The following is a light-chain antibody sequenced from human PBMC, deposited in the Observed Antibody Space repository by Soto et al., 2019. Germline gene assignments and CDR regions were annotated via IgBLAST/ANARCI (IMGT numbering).Light chain of an antibody. CDR2: DAS. CDR1: QSISSW. CDR3: QQYNSHSPGT. V-gene: IGKV1-5*01. J-gene: IGKJ1*01. Sequence: DIQMTQSPSTLSASVGDRVTITCRASQSISSWLAWYQQKPGKAPKLLIYDASSLESGVPSRFSGSGSGTEFTLTISSLQPDDFATYYCQQYNSHSPGTFGQGTKVEIK.